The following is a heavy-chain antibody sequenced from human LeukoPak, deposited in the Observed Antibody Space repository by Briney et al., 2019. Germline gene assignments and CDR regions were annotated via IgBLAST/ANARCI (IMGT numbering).Heavy chain of an antibody. CDR3: AREGSHDSSGYYSYYFDY. CDR1: GDSISSGDYR. CDR2: IYYSGST. D-gene: IGHD3-22*01. J-gene: IGHJ4*02. V-gene: IGHV4-31*03. Sequence: SETLSLTCTVSGDSISSGDYRWSWIRQHPGKGLEWIGYIYYSGSTYYNPSLQTRVTISVDTSKNQFSLKLSSVTAADTAVYYCAREGSHDSSGYYSYYFDYWGQGTLVTVSS.